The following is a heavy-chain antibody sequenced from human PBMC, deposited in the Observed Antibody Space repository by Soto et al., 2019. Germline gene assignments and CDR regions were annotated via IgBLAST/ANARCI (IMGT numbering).Heavy chain of an antibody. CDR3: ARGGEFMAVLVPAAVYYFDY. J-gene: IGHJ4*02. D-gene: IGHD2-2*01. V-gene: IGHV1-2*04. CDR2: INPNSGGT. Sequence: GASVKVSCKASGYTFTGYYVHWVRQAPGQGLEWMGWINPNSGGTNYAQKFQGWVTMTRDTSISTAYMELSRLRSDDTAVYYCARGGEFMAVLVPAAVYYFDYWGQGTLVTVSS. CDR1: GYTFTGYY.